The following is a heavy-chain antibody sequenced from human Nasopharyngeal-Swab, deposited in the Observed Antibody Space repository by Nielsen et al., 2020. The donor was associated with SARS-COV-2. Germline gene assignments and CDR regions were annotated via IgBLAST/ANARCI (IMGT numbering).Heavy chain of an antibody. CDR2: LYSGGST. Sequence: GGSLRLSCAASGFTVSSNYMSWVRQAPGKGLEWVSVLYSGGSTYYADSVKGRFTISRDNSKNTLYLQMNSLRAEDTAVYYCARGDIWSSPDAFDIWGQGTMVTVSS. J-gene: IGHJ3*02. D-gene: IGHD3-9*01. V-gene: IGHV3-53*01. CDR1: GFTVSSNY. CDR3: ARGDIWSSPDAFDI.